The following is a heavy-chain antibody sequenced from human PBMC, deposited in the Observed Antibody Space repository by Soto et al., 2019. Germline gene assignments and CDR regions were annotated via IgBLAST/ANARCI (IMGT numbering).Heavy chain of an antibody. V-gene: IGHV1-24*01. J-gene: IGHJ4*02. Sequence: GASVKVSCKVSGYTLTELSMHWVRQAPGKGLEWMGGFDPEDGETIYAQKFQGRVTMTEDTSTDTAYMELSSLRSEDTAVYYCATGEPTGTRSSLDYWGQGTLVTVSS. D-gene: IGHD1-1*01. CDR3: ATGEPTGTRSSLDY. CDR2: FDPEDGET. CDR1: GYTLTELS.